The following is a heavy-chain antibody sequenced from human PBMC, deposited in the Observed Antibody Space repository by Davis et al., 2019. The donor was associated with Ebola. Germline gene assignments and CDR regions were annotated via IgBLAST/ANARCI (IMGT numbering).Heavy chain of an antibody. CDR1: GFTFDDYA. CDR2: ISGDGGIT. D-gene: IGHD3-22*01. Sequence: GGSLRLSCAASGFTFDDYAMHWVRQAPGKGLEWVSLISGDGGITYYADSVKGRFTISRDNSKNTLYLQMNSLRAEDTAVYYCAKGAPRYDSSGYHLDYWGQGTLVTVSS. V-gene: IGHV3-43*02. CDR3: AKGAPRYDSSGYHLDY. J-gene: IGHJ4*02.